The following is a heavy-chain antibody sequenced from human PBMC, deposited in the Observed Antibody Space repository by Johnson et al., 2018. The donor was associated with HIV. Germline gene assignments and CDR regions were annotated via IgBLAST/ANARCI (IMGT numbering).Heavy chain of an antibody. V-gene: IGHV3-30*04. J-gene: IGHJ3*02. Sequence: QVQLVESGGGVVQPGRSLRLSCAASGFVFSAYAMNWVRQAPGKGLEWVAIFSYDGTKKYSAGSVKGRFTISRDNSKNTLYLQMNNLRLVDTAVYYCARSVHDYSDYLWGRDAFDIWGQGTMVIVSS. CDR3: ARSVHDYSDYLWGRDAFDI. D-gene: IGHD4-11*01. CDR2: FSYDGTKK. CDR1: GFVFSAYA.